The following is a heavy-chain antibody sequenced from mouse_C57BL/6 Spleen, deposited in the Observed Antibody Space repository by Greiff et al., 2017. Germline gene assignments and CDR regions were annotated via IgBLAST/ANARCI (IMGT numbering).Heavy chain of an antibody. V-gene: IGHV1-52*01. D-gene: IGHD3-3*01. CDR2: IDPSDSET. CDR3: ARGGRAQYYFDY. Sequence: QVQLKQPGAELVRPGSSVKLSCKASGYTFTSYWMHWVKQRPIQGLEWIGNIDPSDSETHYNRKFKDKATLTVDKSSSTAYMQLSSLTSEDSAVXYCARGGRAQYYFDYWGQGTTLTVSS. J-gene: IGHJ2*01. CDR1: GYTFTSYW.